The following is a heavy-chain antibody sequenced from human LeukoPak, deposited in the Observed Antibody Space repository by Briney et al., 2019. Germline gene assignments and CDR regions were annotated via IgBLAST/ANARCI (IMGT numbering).Heavy chain of an antibody. J-gene: IGHJ4*02. V-gene: IGHV1-69*05. CDR3: ARGPSGDYDILTGYYN. D-gene: IGHD3-9*01. CDR2: IIPIFGTA. CDR1: GGTFSSYA. Sequence: ASVKVSCKASGGTFSSYAISWVRQAPGQGLEWMGGIIPIFGTANYARKFQGRVTITTDESTSTAYMELSSLRSEDTAVYYCARGPSGDYDILTGYYNWGQGTLVTVSS.